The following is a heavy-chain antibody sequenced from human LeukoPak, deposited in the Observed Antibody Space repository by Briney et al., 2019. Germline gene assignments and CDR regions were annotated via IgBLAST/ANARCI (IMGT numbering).Heavy chain of an antibody. CDR2: IHYSGNA. Sequence: SETLSLTCTVSGGSISSGTYYWGWIRQSPGKGLEWIGSIHYSGNAYYKPSLKSRVTISVDTSKNQFSLKLSSVTAADTAVYYCARLSRNWFDPWGQGTLVTVSS. V-gene: IGHV4-39*07. CDR1: GGSISSGTYY. J-gene: IGHJ5*02. CDR3: ARLSRNWFDP.